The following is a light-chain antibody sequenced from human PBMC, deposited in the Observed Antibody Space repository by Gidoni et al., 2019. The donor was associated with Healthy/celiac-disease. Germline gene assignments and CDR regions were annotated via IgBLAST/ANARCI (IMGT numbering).Light chain of an antibody. Sequence: DIQMTQSPSTLSASVGDRVTITCRASQSSSSWLAWYQQKPGKAPKLLIYDASSLESGVPSRFSGSGSGTEFPLTISSLPPDDFATYYCQQYNSYSGTFGQGTKVEIK. V-gene: IGKV1-5*01. CDR2: DAS. CDR3: QQYNSYSGT. CDR1: QSSSSW. J-gene: IGKJ1*01.